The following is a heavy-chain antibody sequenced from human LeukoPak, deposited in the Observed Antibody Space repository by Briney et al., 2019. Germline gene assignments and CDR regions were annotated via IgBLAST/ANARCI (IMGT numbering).Heavy chain of an antibody. CDR1: GYSFTSYW. D-gene: IGHD3-3*01. Sequence: PGESLKISCKGSGYSFTSYWIGWVRQMPGKGLEWMGIIYPGDSDTRYSPSFQGQVTISADKSISTAYLQWSSLKASDTAMYYCARVERDLRLLEWFLFDYWGQGTLVTVSS. J-gene: IGHJ4*02. CDR3: ARVERDLRLLEWFLFDY. V-gene: IGHV5-51*01. CDR2: IYPGDSDT.